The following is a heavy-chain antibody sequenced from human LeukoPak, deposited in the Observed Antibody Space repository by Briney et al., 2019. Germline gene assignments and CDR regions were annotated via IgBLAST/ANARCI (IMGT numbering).Heavy chain of an antibody. Sequence: GGSLRLSCAASGFTFSSYWMHGVRQAPGKGLVWVSRINSDGSSTSYADSVKGRFTISRDNAKNTLYLQMNSLRAEDTAVYYCARWDYDYVWGSYREGAFDIWGQGTMVTVSS. J-gene: IGHJ3*02. CDR3: ARWDYDYVWGSYREGAFDI. CDR2: INSDGSST. D-gene: IGHD3-16*02. CDR1: GFTFSSYW. V-gene: IGHV3-74*01.